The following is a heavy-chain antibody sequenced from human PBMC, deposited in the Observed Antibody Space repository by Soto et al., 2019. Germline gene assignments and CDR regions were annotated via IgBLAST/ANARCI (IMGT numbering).Heavy chain of an antibody. J-gene: IGHJ6*02. CDR2: IDPSDSYT. Sequence: GESLKISCKGSGYSLTSYWISWVRQMPGKGLEWMGRIDPSDSYTNYSPSFQGHVTISADKSISTAYLQWSSLKASDTAMYYCAFRALEDYYYGMDVWGQGTTVTVSS. CDR1: GYSLTSYW. V-gene: IGHV5-10-1*01. D-gene: IGHD3-3*01. CDR3: AFRALEDYYYGMDV.